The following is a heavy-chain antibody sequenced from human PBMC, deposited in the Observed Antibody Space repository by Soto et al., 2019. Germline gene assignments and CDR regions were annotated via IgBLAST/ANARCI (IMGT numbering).Heavy chain of an antibody. CDR2: IYWDDDK. CDR3: AHLTYYYDSSGYYSRAEYFQH. D-gene: IGHD3-22*01. J-gene: IGHJ1*01. V-gene: IGHV2-5*02. CDR1: GFSLSTSGVG. Sequence: QITLKESGPPLVKPTQTLTLTCTFSGFSLSTSGVGVGWIRQPPGKALEWLALIYWDDDKRYSPSLKNRLTITKDTSKNQVVLTMTNMDPVDTATYYCAHLTYYYDSSGYYSRAEYFQHWGQGTLVTVSS.